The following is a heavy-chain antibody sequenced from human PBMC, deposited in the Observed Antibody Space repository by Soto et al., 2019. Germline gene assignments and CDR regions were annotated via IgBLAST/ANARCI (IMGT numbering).Heavy chain of an antibody. J-gene: IGHJ6*02. V-gene: IGHV3-23*01. CDR1: GFTFSSYA. D-gene: IGHD6-19*01. CDR2: ISGSGGST. Sequence: GGSLRLSCAASGFTFSSYAMSWVRQAPGKGLEWVSAISGSGGSTYYADSVKGRFTISRDNSKNTLYLQMNSLRAEDTAVYYCAKAIVVAGKRPEYYYGMDVWGQGTTVTVSS. CDR3: AKAIVVAGKRPEYYYGMDV.